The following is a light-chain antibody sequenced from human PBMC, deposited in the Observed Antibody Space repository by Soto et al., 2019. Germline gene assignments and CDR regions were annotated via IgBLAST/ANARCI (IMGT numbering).Light chain of an antibody. CDR3: RFKSSLNNVG. CDR1: SSDVGGYNY. J-gene: IGLJ3*02. CDR2: EVT. V-gene: IGLV2-8*01. Sequence: QSALTQPPSASGSPGQSVTISCTGTSSDVGGYNYVSWYQQHPGKAPKLMIYEVTKRPSGVPDRFSGSKSGNTASLTVSGVLAGDGGYYYLRFKSSLNNVGFRGGTKVTVL.